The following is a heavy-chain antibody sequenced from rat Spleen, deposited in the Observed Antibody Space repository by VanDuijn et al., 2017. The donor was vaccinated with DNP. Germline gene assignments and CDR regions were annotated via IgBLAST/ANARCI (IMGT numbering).Heavy chain of an antibody. D-gene: IGHD1-12*03. CDR1: GFTFSDYH. V-gene: IGHV5-29*01. Sequence: EVQLVESDGGLVQPGRSLKLSCAASGFTFSDYHMAWVRQAPTKGLEWVATISYDGSNSNYRDSVKGRFTISRDNAKNTHYLQMDSLRSEDTSTYYCARGGDGYDYWGQGVMVTVSS. CDR3: ARGGDGYDY. CDR2: ISYDGSNS. J-gene: IGHJ2*01.